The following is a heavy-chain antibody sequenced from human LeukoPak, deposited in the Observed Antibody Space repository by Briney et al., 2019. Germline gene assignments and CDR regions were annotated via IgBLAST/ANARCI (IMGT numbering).Heavy chain of an antibody. Sequence: AGGSLRLSCAASGFTFSSYGMHWVRQAPGKGLEWVAFIRYDGSNKYYAGSVKGRFTISRDNSKNTLYLQMDSLRAEDTAVYYCAKDLNDYGGTAFDYWGQGTLVTVSS. J-gene: IGHJ4*02. CDR1: GFTFSSYG. D-gene: IGHD4-23*01. CDR2: IRYDGSNK. V-gene: IGHV3-30*02. CDR3: AKDLNDYGGTAFDY.